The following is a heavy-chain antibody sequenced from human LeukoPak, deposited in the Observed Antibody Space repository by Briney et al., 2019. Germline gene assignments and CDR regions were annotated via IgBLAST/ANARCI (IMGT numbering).Heavy chain of an antibody. V-gene: IGHV3-23*01. CDR3: AKDSRIGLPVSLDY. CDR1: GFTFSSYA. J-gene: IGHJ4*02. Sequence: PGRSLRLSCAASGFTFSSYAMNWVRQAPGKGLEWVSAIRGSGGNTYYADTVRGRFTISRDISKNTLYLQMHSLRAEDTAVYYCAKDSRIGLPVSLDYWGQGTLVTVSS. D-gene: IGHD1-26*01. CDR2: IRGSGGNT.